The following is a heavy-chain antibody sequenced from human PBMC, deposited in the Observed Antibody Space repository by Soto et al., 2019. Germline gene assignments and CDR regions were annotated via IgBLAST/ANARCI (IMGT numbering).Heavy chain of an antibody. J-gene: IGHJ4*02. D-gene: IGHD5-12*01. Sequence: LSLTCTVSGGSISSGDYYWSWIRQPPGKGLEWIGYIYYSGSTYYNPSLKSRVTISVDTSKNQFSLKLSSVTAADTAVYYCASESGYDNSVDYWGQGTLVTVSS. CDR3: ASESGYDNSVDY. CDR2: IYYSGST. V-gene: IGHV4-30-4*01. CDR1: GGSISSGDYY.